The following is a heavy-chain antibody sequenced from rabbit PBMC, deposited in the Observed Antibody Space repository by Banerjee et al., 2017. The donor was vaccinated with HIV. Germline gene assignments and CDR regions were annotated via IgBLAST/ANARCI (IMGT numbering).Heavy chain of an antibody. J-gene: IGHJ4*01. D-gene: IGHD6-1*01. CDR2: IYTSSGST. V-gene: IGHV1S43*01. Sequence: QEQLEESGGGLVKPEGSLTLTCTASGFDFSSYYYMCWVRQAPGKGLELIACIYTSSGSTWYASWVNGRFTISRSTSLNTVDLKMTSLTAADTATYFCARGDTYGYAGYANFNLWGPGTWSPS. CDR1: GFDFSSYYY. CDR3: ARGDTYGYAGYANFNL.